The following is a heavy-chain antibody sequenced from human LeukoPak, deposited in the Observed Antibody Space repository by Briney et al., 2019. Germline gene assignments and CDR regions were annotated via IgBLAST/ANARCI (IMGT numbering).Heavy chain of an antibody. Sequence: SQTLSFTCTVSGGSISSGGYYWSWIRQHPGKGLEWIGYIYYSGSTYYNPSLKSRVTISVDTSKNQFSLKLSSVTAADTAVYYCARQDSSSWYYFDYWGQGTLVTVSS. V-gene: IGHV4-31*03. J-gene: IGHJ4*02. CDR1: GGSISSGGYY. CDR2: IYYSGST. CDR3: ARQDSSSWYYFDY. D-gene: IGHD6-13*01.